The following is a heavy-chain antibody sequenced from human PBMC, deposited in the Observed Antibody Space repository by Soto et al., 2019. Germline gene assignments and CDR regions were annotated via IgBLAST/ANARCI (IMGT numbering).Heavy chain of an antibody. J-gene: IGHJ4*02. D-gene: IGHD5-12*01. V-gene: IGHV1-69*06. CDR3: ASEARQMATTFFDY. CDR1: GGTVSTYG. Sequence: QVQLVQSGAEVKKPGSSVKVSCEASGGTVSTYGSSWVRQAPGQGLEWMGEIIPLFGTANYARKFQGRVTITADKSTSTAYMELSSLRSEDTAVYYCASEARQMATTFFDYWGQGTLVTVSS. CDR2: IIPLFGTA.